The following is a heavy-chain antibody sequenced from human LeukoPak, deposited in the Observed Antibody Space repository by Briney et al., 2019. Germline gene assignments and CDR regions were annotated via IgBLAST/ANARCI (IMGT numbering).Heavy chain of an antibody. CDR3: ARDGIAARPTNWFDP. D-gene: IGHD6-6*01. V-gene: IGHV3-7*01. CDR1: GGSISSYY. CDR2: IKQDGSEK. Sequence: ETLSLTCTVSGGSISSYYWSWVRQAPGKGLEWVANIKQDGSEKYYVDSVKGRFTISRDNAKNSLYLQMNSLRAEDTAVYYCARDGIAARPTNWFDPWGQGTLVTVSS. J-gene: IGHJ5*02.